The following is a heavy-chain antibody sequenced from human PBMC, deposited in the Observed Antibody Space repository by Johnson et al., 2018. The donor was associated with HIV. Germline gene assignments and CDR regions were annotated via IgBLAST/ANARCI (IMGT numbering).Heavy chain of an antibody. Sequence: MQLVESGGGVVQPARSLKVSCAASGFTFDDHGMSWVRQAPGKGLDWVSGINWNGGSTGYADSVKGRFTISRDNAKNSLYLQIISLRAEDTAVYYCARQHYNERRGQVGGLDIWGQGTMVTVSS. CDR1: GFTFDDHG. CDR2: INWNGGST. D-gene: IGHD3-10*01. V-gene: IGHV3-20*04. CDR3: ARQHYNERRGQVGGLDI. J-gene: IGHJ3*02.